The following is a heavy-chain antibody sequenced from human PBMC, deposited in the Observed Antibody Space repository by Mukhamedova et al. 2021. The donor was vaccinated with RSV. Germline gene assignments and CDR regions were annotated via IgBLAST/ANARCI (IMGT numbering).Heavy chain of an antibody. Sequence: VRLAPGTGLQWISSISAGVGSTYYADSVKGRFTISRDDSKNTLFLQMNSLRAEDTAVYYCAKYPAARPRAVFYMDVWGKGTTVT. J-gene: IGHJ6*03. CDR2: ISAGVGST. CDR3: AKYPAARPRAVFYMDV. V-gene: IGHV3-23*01. D-gene: IGHD6-6*01.